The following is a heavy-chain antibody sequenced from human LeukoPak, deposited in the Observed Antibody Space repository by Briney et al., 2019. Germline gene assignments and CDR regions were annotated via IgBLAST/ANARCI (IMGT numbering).Heavy chain of an antibody. Sequence: SETLSLTCAVYGGSFSGYYWSWIRQPPGKGLEWIGEINHSGSTNYNPSLKSRVTISVDTSKNQFSLKLSSVTAADTAVYYCAREVYYYDSSGIFDYWGQGTLVTVSS. CDR3: AREVYYYDSSGIFDY. D-gene: IGHD3-22*01. V-gene: IGHV4-34*01. J-gene: IGHJ4*02. CDR2: INHSGST. CDR1: GGSFSGYY.